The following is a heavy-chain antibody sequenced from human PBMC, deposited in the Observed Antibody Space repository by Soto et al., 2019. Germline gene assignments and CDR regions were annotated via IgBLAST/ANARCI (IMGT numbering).Heavy chain of an antibody. CDR3: ARDGTLWCGELLSPFDY. CDR1: GFTFSSYA. CDR2: ISYDGSNK. D-gene: IGHD3-10*01. J-gene: IGHJ4*02. V-gene: IGHV3-30-3*01. Sequence: QVQLVESGGGVVQPGRSLRLSCAASGFTFSSYAMHWVRQAPGKGLEWVAVISYDGSNKYYADSVKGRFTISRDNSKNTLYLQMNSLRAEDTAVYYCARDGTLWCGELLSPFDYWGQGTLVTVSS.